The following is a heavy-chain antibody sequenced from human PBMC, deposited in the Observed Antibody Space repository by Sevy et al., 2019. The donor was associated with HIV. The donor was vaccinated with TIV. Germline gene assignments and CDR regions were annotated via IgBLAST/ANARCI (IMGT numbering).Heavy chain of an antibody. J-gene: IGHJ3*02. CDR2: INPNSGGT. CDR1: GYTFTGYY. CDR3: ARCLRITMVRGVNDAFDI. D-gene: IGHD3-10*01. V-gene: IGHV1-2*02. Sequence: ASVKVSCKASGYTFTGYYMHWVRQAPGQGLEWMGWINPNSGGTNYAQKFQGRVTMTRDTCISTAYMELSRLRSDDTAVYYCARCLRITMVRGVNDAFDIWGQGTMVTVSS.